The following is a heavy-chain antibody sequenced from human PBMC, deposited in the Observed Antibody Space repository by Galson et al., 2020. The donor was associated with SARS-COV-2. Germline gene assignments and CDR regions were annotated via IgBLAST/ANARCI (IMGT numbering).Heavy chain of an antibody. CDR1: GFIFSSYA. Sequence: QLGESLKISCAASGFIFSSYAMHWVRQAPGNGLEWLAIIWHDGGKTYYTGSVKGRFSISRDNSKKTLFLEMNDLRVEDTAVYYCARAGGLGEETAMTWAQGFWGQGTLVTVSS. CDR3: ARAGGLGEETAMTWAQGF. CDR2: IWHDGGKT. J-gene: IGHJ4*02. V-gene: IGHV3-33*01. D-gene: IGHD5-18*01.